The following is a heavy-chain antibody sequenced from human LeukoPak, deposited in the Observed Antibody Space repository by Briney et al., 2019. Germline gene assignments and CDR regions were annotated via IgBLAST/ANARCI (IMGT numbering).Heavy chain of an antibody. CDR1: GITFRSYG. J-gene: IGHJ4*02. Sequence: GGSLRLSCAASGITFRSYGMHWVRQAPGKGLEWVAFIWYDGSNKYYADSMKGRFTISRDNSRNTLFLQMNSLRAEDTAVYYCAADRATQYFDYWGQGTLVSVSS. D-gene: IGHD2-15*01. CDR3: AADRATQYFDY. V-gene: IGHV3-30*02. CDR2: IWYDGSNK.